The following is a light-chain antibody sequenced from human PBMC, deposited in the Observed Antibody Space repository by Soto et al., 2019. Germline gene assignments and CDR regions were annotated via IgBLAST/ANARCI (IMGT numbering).Light chain of an antibody. CDR3: QQYNTWPLT. J-gene: IGKJ4*01. CDR1: QTVRSN. CDR2: GAS. V-gene: IGKV3-15*01. Sequence: EIVLTQSPGTLSVSQGDRVTLSCRASQTVRSNSAWYQQKPGQAPRLLIYGASTRATGIPARFSGSGYETEFTLTISSLQSEDFAVYYCQQYNTWPLTFGGGTKVDIK.